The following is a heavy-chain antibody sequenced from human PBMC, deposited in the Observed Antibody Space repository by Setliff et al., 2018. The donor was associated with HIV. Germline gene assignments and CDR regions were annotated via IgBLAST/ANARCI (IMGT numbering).Heavy chain of an antibody. CDR3: GRQAWDHQSSGYFVDY. CDR2: IYTSGNSRYT. D-gene: IGHD6-19*01. V-gene: IGHV4-61*09. CDR1: GASVTNVLYY. Sequence: SETLSLTCTVSGASVTNVLYYWSWLRQPAGKGLEWIGHIYTSGNSRYTNYNSSLESRVTISLDMSKNQFSLKLTSVTAADTAVYYCGRQAWDHQSSGYFVDYWGQGTLVTVSS. J-gene: IGHJ4*02.